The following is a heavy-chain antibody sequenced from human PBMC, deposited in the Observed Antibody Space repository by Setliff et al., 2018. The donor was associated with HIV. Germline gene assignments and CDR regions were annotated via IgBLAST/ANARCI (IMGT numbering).Heavy chain of an antibody. Sequence: SETLSLTCAVYGGSFSGYYWTWIRQPPGRGLEWIGEIIHSGGTNYNRSLKSRVTISVDTSRNQFSLKLTSVTAEDTAVYYCARDRHYSGLGSYGPWGPGILVTVSS. CDR1: GGSFSGYY. D-gene: IGHD3-10*01. V-gene: IGHV4-34*12. CDR3: ARDRHYSGLGSYGP. CDR2: IIHSGGT. J-gene: IGHJ5*02.